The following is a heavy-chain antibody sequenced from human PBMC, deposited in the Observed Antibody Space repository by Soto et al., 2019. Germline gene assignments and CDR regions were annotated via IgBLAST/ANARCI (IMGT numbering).Heavy chain of an antibody. J-gene: IGHJ3*02. CDR1: GFTFSSYA. CDR3: AKDTGTIVGATRVNAFDI. CDR2: ISGSGGST. Sequence: HLGGSLRLSCAASGFTFSSYAMSWVRQAPGKGLEWVSAISGSGGSTYYADSVKGRFTISRDNSKNTLYLQMNSLRAEDTAVYYCAKDTGTIVGATRVNAFDIWGQGTMVTVSS. D-gene: IGHD1-26*01. V-gene: IGHV3-23*01.